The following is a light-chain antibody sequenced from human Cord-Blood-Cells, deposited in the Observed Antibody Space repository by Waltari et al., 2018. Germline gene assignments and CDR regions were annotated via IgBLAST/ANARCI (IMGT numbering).Light chain of an antibody. J-gene: IGKJ2*03. CDR1: QSISSW. CDR2: KAS. V-gene: IGKV1-5*03. CDR3: QQYNSYPYS. Sequence: DLGMTQSPFTLTSAVGDRVTITCRASQSISSWLAWYQQKPGKAPKLLIYKASSLESGVPSRFSGSGSGTEFTLTISSLQPDDFATYYCQQYNSYPYSFGQGTKLEIK.